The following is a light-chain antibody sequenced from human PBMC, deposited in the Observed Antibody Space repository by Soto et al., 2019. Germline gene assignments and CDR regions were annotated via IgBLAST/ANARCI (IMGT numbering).Light chain of an antibody. CDR3: HQYGSSYPWT. V-gene: IGKV3-20*01. J-gene: IGKJ1*01. CDR2: CAS. Sequence: EMVLTQSPGTLSLSPGDRATLSCRASQSVRSTYLAWYQQKPGHAHRLLIYCASSRDTGIQDRFSGSGSVTDFTLIISRQEPEELAVYYCHQYGSSYPWTSGRGTKVEIK. CDR1: QSVRSTY.